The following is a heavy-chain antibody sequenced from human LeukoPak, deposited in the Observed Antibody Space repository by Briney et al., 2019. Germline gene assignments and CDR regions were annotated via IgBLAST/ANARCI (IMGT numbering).Heavy chain of an antibody. D-gene: IGHD5-18*01. Sequence: GGSLRLSCAASGFTFSDYGMHWLRQAPGKGLEWVAVISWNGGEELYGNSVRGRFTISRDNSKNMVYLQMNSLRAEDTAVYYCAKEHGYAGWLTTGHWGQGALVTVSS. V-gene: IGHV3-30*18. CDR1: GFTFSDYG. CDR3: AKEHGYAGWLTTGH. CDR2: ISWNGGEE. J-gene: IGHJ4*02.